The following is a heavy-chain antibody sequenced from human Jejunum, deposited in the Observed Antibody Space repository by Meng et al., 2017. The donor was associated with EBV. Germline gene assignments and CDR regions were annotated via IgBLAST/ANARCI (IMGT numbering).Heavy chain of an antibody. CDR3: AHFYDSSGYTDS. Sequence: TTVKESGPTLVNPTPHATLTCTFFGFSLSTIGVGVRWIRQAPGEGLEWLARIYWDNDQRFSPSLRNRLTITKDTSKNQVVLIMTNMDTADTGTYFCAHFYDSSGYTDSWGQGTLVTVSS. D-gene: IGHD3-22*01. J-gene: IGHJ5*01. V-gene: IGHV2-5*02. CDR2: IYWDNDQ. CDR1: GFSLSTIGVG.